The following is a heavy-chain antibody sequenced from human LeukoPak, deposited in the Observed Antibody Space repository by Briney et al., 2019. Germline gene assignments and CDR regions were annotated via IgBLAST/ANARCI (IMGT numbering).Heavy chain of an antibody. J-gene: IGHJ3*02. CDR1: GFTFDDYA. CDR2: MRWNGVDI. Sequence: PGGSLRPSCAASGFTFDDYAMHWVRQTPGKGLEWVSVMRWNGVDISYADSVKGRFIISRDSSKTSLFLQMNSLRTEDTALYYCARERDSFDIWGQGTMVTVST. V-gene: IGHV3-43*02. CDR3: ARERDSFDI.